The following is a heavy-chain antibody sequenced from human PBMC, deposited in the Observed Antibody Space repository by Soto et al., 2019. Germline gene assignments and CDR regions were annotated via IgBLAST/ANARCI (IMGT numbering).Heavy chain of an antibody. V-gene: IGHV4-39*01. D-gene: IGHD5-18*01. Sequence: PSETLSLTCTVSGGSITSSSYYWGWIRQPPGKGLEWIGSIYYSGSTYYNPSLKSRVTISVDTSKNQFSLKLSPVTAADTAVYYCARGRGYSYGLDPWGQGTLVTVSS. J-gene: IGHJ5*02. CDR3: ARGRGYSYGLDP. CDR2: IYYSGST. CDR1: GGSITSSSYY.